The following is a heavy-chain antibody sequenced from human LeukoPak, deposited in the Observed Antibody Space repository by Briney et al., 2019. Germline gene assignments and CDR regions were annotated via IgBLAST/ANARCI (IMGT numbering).Heavy chain of an antibody. V-gene: IGHV4-39*01. J-gene: IGHJ4*02. Sequence: PSETLSLTCTVSGGSISSSSYYWGWIRQPPGKGLEWIGSIYYSGSTYYNPSLKSRVTISVDTSKNQFSLKLSSVTAADTAVYYCARGSSRFDCWGQGTLVTVSS. CDR3: ARGSSRFDC. CDR2: IYYSGST. CDR1: GGSISSSSYY. D-gene: IGHD6-13*01.